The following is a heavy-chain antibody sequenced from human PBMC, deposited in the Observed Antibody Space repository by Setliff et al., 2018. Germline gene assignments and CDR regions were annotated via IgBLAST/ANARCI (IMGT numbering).Heavy chain of an antibody. V-gene: IGHV1-8*02. CDR1: GYTFTAYD. D-gene: IGHD3-3*01. Sequence: ASVKVSCKASGYTFTAYDIVWVRQATGQRLEWMGWMNPNSGRTGYPQKFQGRVTMTRNTSISTAYMELSSLRSEDTAVYFCARGALVLQFLEWLPRFYYMDVWGKGTTVTVSS. J-gene: IGHJ6*03. CDR3: ARGALVLQFLEWLPRFYYMDV. CDR2: MNPNSGRT.